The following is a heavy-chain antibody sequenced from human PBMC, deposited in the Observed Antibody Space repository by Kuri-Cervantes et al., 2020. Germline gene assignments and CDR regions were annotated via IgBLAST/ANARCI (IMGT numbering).Heavy chain of an antibody. Sequence: GGSLRLSCAASGFTFSSYAMSWVRQAPGKGLEWVSAISGSGGSTYYADSVKGRFTISRDNSKNTLYLQMNSLRSEDTAVYYCARELWFGPQRAFDPWGQGTLVTVSS. D-gene: IGHD3-10*01. V-gene: IGHV3-23*01. CDR3: ARELWFGPQRAFDP. CDR1: GFTFSSYA. J-gene: IGHJ5*02. CDR2: ISGSGGST.